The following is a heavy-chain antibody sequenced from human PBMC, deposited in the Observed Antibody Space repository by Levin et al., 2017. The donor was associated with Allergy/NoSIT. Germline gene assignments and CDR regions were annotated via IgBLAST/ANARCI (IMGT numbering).Heavy chain of an antibody. CDR1: GFTVSSNY. J-gene: IGHJ3*02. Sequence: GGSLRLSCAASGFTVSSNYMSWVRQAPGKGLEWVSVIYSGGSTYYADSVKGRFTISRDNSKNTLYLQMNSLRAEDTAVYYCARDPGYGDRDGGAFDIWGQGTMVTVSS. CDR3: ARDPGYGDRDGGAFDI. CDR2: IYSGGST. D-gene: IGHD4-17*01. V-gene: IGHV3-66*02.